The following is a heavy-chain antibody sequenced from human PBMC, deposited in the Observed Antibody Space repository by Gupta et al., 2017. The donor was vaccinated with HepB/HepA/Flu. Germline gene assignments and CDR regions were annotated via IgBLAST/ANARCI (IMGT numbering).Heavy chain of an antibody. CDR3: ARETPNWNDVYDY. Sequence: QVQLVQSGAEVKKPGASVKVSCKASGYTFTGYYMHWVRQAPGQGLEWMGWINPNSGGTNYAQKFQGRVTMTRDTSISTAYMELSRLRSDDTAYYCARETPNWNDVYDYWGQGTLVTVSS. CDR1: GYTFTGYY. J-gene: IGHJ4*02. V-gene: IGHV1-2*02. CDR2: INPNSGGT. D-gene: IGHD1-1*01.